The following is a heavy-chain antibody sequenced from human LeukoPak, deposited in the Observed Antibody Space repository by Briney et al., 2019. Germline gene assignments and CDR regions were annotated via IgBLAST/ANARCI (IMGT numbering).Heavy chain of an antibody. V-gene: IGHV3-7*01. CDR2: IKQDGSAK. J-gene: IGHJ4*02. Sequence: GGSLRLSCVASGFTFSIHWMSWVRQAPGKGLEWVANIKQDGSAKYYVGSVKGRFTISRDNAKNSLYLQMNSLRVEETAAYYCARLIEAAGIDFWGQGTLVTVSS. CDR1: GFTFSIHW. D-gene: IGHD5-12*01. CDR3: ARLIEAAGIDF.